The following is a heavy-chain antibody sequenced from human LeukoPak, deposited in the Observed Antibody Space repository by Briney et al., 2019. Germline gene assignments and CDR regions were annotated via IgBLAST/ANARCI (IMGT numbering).Heavy chain of an antibody. CDR3: ARGYYYDSSGYLPWDY. CDR2: IIPIFGTA. J-gene: IGHJ4*02. Sequence: GASVKVSCKASGGTFSSYAISWVRQAPGPGLEWMGGIIPIFGTANYAQKFQGRVTITTDESTSTAYMELSSLRSEDTAVYYCARGYYYDSSGYLPWDYWGQGTLVTVSS. D-gene: IGHD3-22*01. CDR1: GGTFSSYA. V-gene: IGHV1-69*05.